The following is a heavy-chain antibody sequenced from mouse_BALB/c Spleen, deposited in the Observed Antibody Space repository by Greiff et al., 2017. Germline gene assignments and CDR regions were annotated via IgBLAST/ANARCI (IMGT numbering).Heavy chain of an antibody. Sequence: VQLKQSGAELVKPGASVKLSCTASGFNIKDTYMHWVKQRPEQGLEWIGRIDPANGNTKYDPKFQGKATITADTSSNTAYLQLSSLTSEDTAVYYCARYYDGYYWFAYWGQGTLVTVSA. CDR2: IDPANGNT. CDR3: ARYYDGYYWFAY. D-gene: IGHD2-3*01. V-gene: IGHV14-3*02. CDR1: GFNIKDTY. J-gene: IGHJ3*01.